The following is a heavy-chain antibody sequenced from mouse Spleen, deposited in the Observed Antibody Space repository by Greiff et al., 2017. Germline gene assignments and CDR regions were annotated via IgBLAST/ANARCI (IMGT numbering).Heavy chain of an antibody. CDR3: ARTAYYSYYSYWFAY. V-gene: IGHV1-22*01. D-gene: IGHD2-12*01. J-gene: IGHJ3*01. Sequence: EVQGVESGPELVKPGASVKMSCKASGYTFPDYNMHWVKQSHGKSLEWIGYINPNNGGTSYNQKFKGKATLTVNKSSSTAYMELRSLTSEDSAVYYCARTAYYSYYSYWFAYWGQGTLVTVSA. CDR2: INPNNGGT. CDR1: GYTFPDYN.